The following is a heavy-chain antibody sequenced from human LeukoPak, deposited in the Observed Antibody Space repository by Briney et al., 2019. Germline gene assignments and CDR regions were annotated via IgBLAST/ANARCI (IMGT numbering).Heavy chain of an antibody. CDR2: ISWDGGST. Sequence: GGSLRLSCAASGFTFDDYTMHWVRQAPGKGLEWVSLISWDGGSTYYADSVKGRFTISRDNSKNSLYLQMNSLRTEDTALYYCAKDMGYYDILTGYYSAFDYWGQGTPVTVSS. V-gene: IGHV3-43*01. CDR1: GFTFDDYT. J-gene: IGHJ4*02. CDR3: AKDMGYYDILTGYYSAFDY. D-gene: IGHD3-9*01.